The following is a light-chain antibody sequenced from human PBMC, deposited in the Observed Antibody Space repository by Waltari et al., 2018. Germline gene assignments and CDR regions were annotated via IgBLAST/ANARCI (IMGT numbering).Light chain of an antibody. V-gene: IGKV3-11*01. CDR3: QHRSNWPPLFA. CDR1: QSINGY. CDR2: DTS. Sequence: EIVLTQSPATLSLSPGERANLSCRASQSINGYLAWYQQKPGQAPRLLIYDTSNRATGIPARFSGSGSGTDFTLNISSLEPEDFAVYYCQHRSNWPPLFAFGPGTKVDLK. J-gene: IGKJ3*01.